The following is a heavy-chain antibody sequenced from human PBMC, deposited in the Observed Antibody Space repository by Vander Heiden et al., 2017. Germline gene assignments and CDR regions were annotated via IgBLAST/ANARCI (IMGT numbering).Heavy chain of an antibody. D-gene: IGHD3-10*01. CDR2: ISYDGSNK. J-gene: IGHJ6*02. Sequence: VRQAPGKGLEWVAVISYDGSNKYYADSVKGRFTISRDNSKNTLYLQMNSLRAEDTAVYYCAKGGDFLSIYYGMDVWGQGTTVTVSS. CDR3: AKGGDFLSIYYGMDV. V-gene: IGHV3-30*18.